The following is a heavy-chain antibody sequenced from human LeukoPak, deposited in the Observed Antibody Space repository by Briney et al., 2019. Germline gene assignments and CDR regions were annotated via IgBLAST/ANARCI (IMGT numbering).Heavy chain of an antibody. D-gene: IGHD3-10*02. CDR3: AELGITMIGGV. CDR2: IKQDGSEK. CDR1: GFTFSTYW. J-gene: IGHJ6*04. V-gene: IGHV3-7*01. Sequence: GGSLRLSCAASGFTFSTYWMTWVRQAPGKGLEWVANIKQDGSEKYFVDSVKGRFSIPRDNAKNSLYLQMNSLRAEDTAVYYCAELGITMIGGVWGKGTTVTISS.